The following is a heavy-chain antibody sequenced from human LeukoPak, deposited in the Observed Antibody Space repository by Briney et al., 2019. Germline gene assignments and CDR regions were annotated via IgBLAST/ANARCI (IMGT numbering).Heavy chain of an antibody. D-gene: IGHD3-3*01. CDR1: GGSISSHY. CDR3: ARVGPEPYYDFWSGYPITLDY. V-gene: IGHV4-59*11. CDR2: IYYSGST. J-gene: IGHJ4*02. Sequence: SETLSLTCTVSGGSISSHYWSWIRQPPGKGLEWIGYIYYSGSTNYNPSLKSRVTISVDTSKNQFSLKLSSVTAADTAVYYCARVGPEPYYDFWSGYPITLDYWGQGTLVTVSS.